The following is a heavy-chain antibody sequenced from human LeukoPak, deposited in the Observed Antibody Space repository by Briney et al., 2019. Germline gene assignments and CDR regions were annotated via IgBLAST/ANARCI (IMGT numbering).Heavy chain of an antibody. D-gene: IGHD6-13*01. V-gene: IGHV1-8*01. Sequence: ASVKVSCKASGYTFTSYDINWVRQATGQGLEWMGWMNPNSGNTGYAQKFQGRITMTRNTSISTAYMELSSLTSEDTAVYYCARIAAAGNRWFTDWGQGTLVTVS. J-gene: IGHJ4*02. CDR3: ARIAAAGNRWFTD. CDR1: GYTFTSYD. CDR2: MNPNSGNT.